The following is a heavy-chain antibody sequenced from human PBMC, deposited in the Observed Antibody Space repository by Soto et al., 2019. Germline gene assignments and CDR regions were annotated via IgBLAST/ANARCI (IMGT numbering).Heavy chain of an antibody. V-gene: IGHV3-72*01. Sequence: PGGSLRLSCAASGFIFSDYYIDWVRQAPGKGLEWVGRSKNKANNDTSEYAASVKGRFIISRDESKDSLYLQMNSLKTEDTAVYYCTRLDFYGSGANDSWGPGILVTVSS. CDR1: GFIFSDYY. CDR3: TRLDFYGSGANDS. J-gene: IGHJ4*02. D-gene: IGHD3-10*01. CDR2: SKNKANNDTS.